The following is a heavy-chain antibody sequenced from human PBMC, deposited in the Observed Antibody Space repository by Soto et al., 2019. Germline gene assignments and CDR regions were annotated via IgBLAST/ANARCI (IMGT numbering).Heavy chain of an antibody. J-gene: IGHJ5*02. D-gene: IGHD1-26*01. CDR3: ARDKKYGRNWFDP. CDR2: ISSSSSYI. V-gene: IGHV3-21*01. Sequence: GGSLRLSCAASGFTLSSYSMNWVRQAPGKGLEWVSSISSSSSYIYYADSVKGRFTISRDNAKNSLYLQMNSLRAEDTAVYYCARDKKYGRNWFDPWGQGTLVTVSS. CDR1: GFTLSSYS.